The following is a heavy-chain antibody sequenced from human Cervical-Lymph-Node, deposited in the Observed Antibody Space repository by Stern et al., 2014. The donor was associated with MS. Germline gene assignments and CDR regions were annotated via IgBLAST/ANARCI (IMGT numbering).Heavy chain of an antibody. CDR1: GITLSNSA. CDR3: TTEPLDWTYYFDH. D-gene: IGHD3-9*01. J-gene: IGHJ4*02. Sequence: EVQLVESGGGVVQPGGSLKLSCAASGITLSNSAVHWVRQASGKGLEWVGRIRTKTHSYAAAYGASVRDRFTISRDDSNNMAYLQMNSLKTEDTAIYYCTTEPLDWTYYFDHWGQGTLVTVSS. CDR2: IRTKTHSYAA. V-gene: IGHV3-73*01.